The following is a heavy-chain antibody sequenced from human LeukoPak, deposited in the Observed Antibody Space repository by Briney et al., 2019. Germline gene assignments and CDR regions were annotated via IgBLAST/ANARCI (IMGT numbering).Heavy chain of an antibody. V-gene: IGHV1-8*01. J-gene: IGHJ4*02. CDR3: AAGYYYDSSGYYYANYYFDY. D-gene: IGHD3-22*01. Sequence: ASVKVSCKASGYTFTSYDINWVRQATGQGLEWMGWMNPNSGNTGYAQKFQGRVTMTRNTSISTAYMELSSLRSEDTAVYYCAAGYYYDSSGYYYANYYFDYWGQGTLVTVSS. CDR2: MNPNSGNT. CDR1: GYTFTSYD.